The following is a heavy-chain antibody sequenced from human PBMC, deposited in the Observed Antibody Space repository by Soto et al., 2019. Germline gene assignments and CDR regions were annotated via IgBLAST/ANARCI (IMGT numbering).Heavy chain of an antibody. CDR1: GGSISSGGYY. D-gene: IGHD2-15*01. Sequence: QVQLQESGPGLVKPSQTLSLTCTVSGGSISSGGYYWSWIRQHPGKGREWIGYISYSGSTYYNPSLKSRVTISVDTSKNQFALKLSSVTAADTAVYYCATYCSGGSCYLDYWGQGTLVTVSS. V-gene: IGHV4-31*03. CDR3: ATYCSGGSCYLDY. CDR2: ISYSGST. J-gene: IGHJ4*02.